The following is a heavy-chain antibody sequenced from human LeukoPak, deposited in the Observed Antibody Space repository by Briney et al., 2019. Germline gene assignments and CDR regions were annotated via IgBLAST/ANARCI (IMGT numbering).Heavy chain of an antibody. CDR2: ISYDGSNK. J-gene: IGHJ6*03. CDR3: AKDPRFLEWLLKDYYYYMDV. CDR1: GFTFSSYG. Sequence: GGSLRLSCAASGFTFSSYGMHWVRQAPGKGLEWVAVISYDGSNKYYADSVKGRFTISRDNSKNTLYLQMNSLRAEDTAVYYCAKDPRFLEWLLKDYYYYMDVWGKGTTVTVSS. D-gene: IGHD3-3*01. V-gene: IGHV3-30*18.